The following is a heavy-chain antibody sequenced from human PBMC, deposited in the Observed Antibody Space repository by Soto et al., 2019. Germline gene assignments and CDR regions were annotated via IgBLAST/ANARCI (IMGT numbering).Heavy chain of an antibody. CDR2: TSFDASEN. J-gene: IGHJ4*02. D-gene: IGHD5-12*01. CDR3: ARDLGGYVHLWDKSNY. V-gene: IGHV3-30*04. Sequence: QVQLVESGGGVVQPGASLRLSCAASGFRFSGFAMHWVRQAPGKGLEWVAVTSFDASENFYVDSVKGRFSISRDDSHNPVFLQMNGLRPEDTGIYYCARDLGGYVHLWDKSNYWGQGTLVNVSS. CDR1: GFRFSGFA.